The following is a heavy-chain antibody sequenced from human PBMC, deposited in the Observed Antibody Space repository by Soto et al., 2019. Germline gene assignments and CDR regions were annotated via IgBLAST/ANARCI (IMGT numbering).Heavy chain of an antibody. CDR2: ISDSSSSI. CDR3: ARDRDWAFDY. D-gene: IGHD2-21*02. V-gene: IGHV3-48*01. J-gene: IGHJ4*02. CDR1: GFTFSSYT. Sequence: EVQLVESGGGLVQPGGSLRLSCAASGFTFSSYTMNWVRQAPGRGLEWVSYISDSSSSIADSVKGRFTISRDNAKNSLYLQMNSLRAEDTAVYYCARDRDWAFDYWGQGTLVTVSS.